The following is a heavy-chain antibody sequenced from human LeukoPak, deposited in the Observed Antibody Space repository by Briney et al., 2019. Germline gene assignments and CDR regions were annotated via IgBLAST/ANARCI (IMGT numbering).Heavy chain of an antibody. CDR2: ISSSSSYI. J-gene: IGHJ3*02. D-gene: IGHD2-15*01. V-gene: IGHV3-21*01. Sequence: PGGSLRLSCAASGFTFSSYSMNWVRQAPGKGLEWVSSISSSSSYIYYADSVKGRFTISRDNAKNSLYLRMNSLRAEDTAVYYCARDLLLAFDIWGQGTMVTVSS. CDR3: ARDLLLAFDI. CDR1: GFTFSSYS.